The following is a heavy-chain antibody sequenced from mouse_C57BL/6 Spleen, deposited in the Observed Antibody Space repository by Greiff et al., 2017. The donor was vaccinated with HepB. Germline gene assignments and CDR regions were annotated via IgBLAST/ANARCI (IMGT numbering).Heavy chain of an antibody. CDR1: GFTFSSYA. D-gene: IGHD2-5*01. Sequence: EVQLVESGGGLVKPGGSLKLSCAASGFTFSSYAMSWVRQTPEKRLEWVATISDGGSYTYYPDNVKGRFTISRDNAKNNLYLQMSHLKAEDTAMYYCARGDSKYYFDYWGQGTTLTVSS. J-gene: IGHJ2*01. CDR3: ARGDSKYYFDY. CDR2: ISDGGSYT. V-gene: IGHV5-4*01.